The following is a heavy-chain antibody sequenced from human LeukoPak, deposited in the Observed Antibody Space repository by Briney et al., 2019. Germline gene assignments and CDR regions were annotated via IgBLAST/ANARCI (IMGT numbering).Heavy chain of an antibody. D-gene: IGHD3-22*01. Sequence: SETLSLTCTVSGGSISSGSYYWSWIRQPAGKGLEWIGRIYTSGSTNYNPSLKSRVTISVDTSKNQFSLKLSSVTAADTAVYYCAREIVEYYDSSGYPHATDYWGQGTLVTVSS. CDR3: AREIVEYYDSSGYPHATDY. J-gene: IGHJ4*02. CDR1: GGSISSGSYY. V-gene: IGHV4-61*02. CDR2: IYTSGST.